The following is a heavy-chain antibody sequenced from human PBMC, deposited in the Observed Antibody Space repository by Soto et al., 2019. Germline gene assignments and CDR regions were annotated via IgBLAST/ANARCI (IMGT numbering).Heavy chain of an antibody. CDR2: INGGTGQT. CDR1: GYTFTTHA. J-gene: IGHJ6*02. CDR3: ARGKGMEENYYYYGLDI. D-gene: IGHD1-1*01. Sequence: ASVKVSCKASGYTFTTHAMHWVRQAPGQSLEWMGWINGGTGQTKHSQRFQGRVNITRDTSASTAYMELSSLRSEDTAVYYCARGKGMEENYYYYGLDIWGQGTAVTVSS. V-gene: IGHV1-3*01.